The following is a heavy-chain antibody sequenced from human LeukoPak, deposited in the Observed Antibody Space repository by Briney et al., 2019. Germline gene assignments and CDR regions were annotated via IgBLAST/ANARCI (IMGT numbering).Heavy chain of an antibody. D-gene: IGHD5-24*01. V-gene: IGHV1-2*02. CDR2: INPNSGGT. CDR1: GYTFTGYY. Sequence: ASVKVSCKASGYTFTGYYTHWVRQAPGQGLEWMGWINPNSGGTNYAQKFQGRVTMTRDTSISTAYMELSRLRSDDTAVYYCATQRDVGGDLDYWGQGTLVTVSP. CDR3: ATQRDVGGDLDY. J-gene: IGHJ4*02.